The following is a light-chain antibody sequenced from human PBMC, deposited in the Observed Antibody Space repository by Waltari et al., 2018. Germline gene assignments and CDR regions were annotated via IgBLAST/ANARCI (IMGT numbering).Light chain of an antibody. V-gene: IGKV1-16*01. J-gene: IGKJ3*01. CDR1: QGIGKD. Sequence: DIQMTQSPSSLSASVRDTVTITCQASQGIGKDLNWYQQKPGRAPKLLIYRASSLQSGIPCRFSGSGSGTDFTLTITSLQPEDFATYYCHQGYGFPSTFGPGTKLDIK. CDR3: HQGYGFPST. CDR2: RAS.